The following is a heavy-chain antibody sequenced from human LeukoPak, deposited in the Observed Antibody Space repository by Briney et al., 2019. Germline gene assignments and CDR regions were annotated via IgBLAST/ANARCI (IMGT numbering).Heavy chain of an antibody. V-gene: IGHV3-23*05. J-gene: IGHJ6*02. D-gene: IGHD3-22*01. Sequence: PGGSLRLSCAASGFTFSGYAMNWVRQAPGKGLEWVSLIFASGSTTKYADSVKGRFTISRDNSKNTLYLQMNSLRAEDTAVYYCAKAGPGYYDQPPYGMDVWGQGTTVTVSS. CDR2: IFASGSTT. CDR3: AKAGPGYYDQPPYGMDV. CDR1: GFTFSGYA.